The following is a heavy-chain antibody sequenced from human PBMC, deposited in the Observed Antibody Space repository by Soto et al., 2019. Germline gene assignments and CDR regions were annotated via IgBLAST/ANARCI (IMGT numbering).Heavy chain of an antibody. CDR3: ARQSGDILTGYYTLNWFDP. D-gene: IGHD3-9*01. Sequence: TLSLTCAVSGGSISSGGYSWSWIRQPPGKGLFCFGYFYYSGSTYYNPSLKSRFTISVDTSKNQFSLKLSSVTAADTAVYYCARQSGDILTGYYTLNWFDPWGQGTLVTVSS. CDR1: GGSISSGGYS. V-gene: IGHV4-30-2*03. CDR2: FYYSGST. J-gene: IGHJ5*02.